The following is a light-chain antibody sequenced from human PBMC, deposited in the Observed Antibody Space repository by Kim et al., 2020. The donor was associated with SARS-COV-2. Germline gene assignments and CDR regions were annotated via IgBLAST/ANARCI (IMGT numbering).Light chain of an antibody. V-gene: IGKV4-1*01. J-gene: IGKJ1*01. CDR1: QSVLYSSNNKNY. CDR2: WAS. CDR3: KHYYSTPST. Sequence: DIVMTQSPDSLAVSLGERATINCKSSQSVLYSSNNKNYLAWYQQKPGQPPKLLIYWASTRESGVPDRFSGSGSGTDFTLTISSLQAEDGAVYYCKHYYSTPSTFGQWTNVEI.